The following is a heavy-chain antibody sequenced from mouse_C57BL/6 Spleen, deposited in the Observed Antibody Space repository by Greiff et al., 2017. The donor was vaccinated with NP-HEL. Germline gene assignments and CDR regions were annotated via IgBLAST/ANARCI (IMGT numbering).Heavy chain of an antibody. CDR3: ARSSYGWYFEV. V-gene: IGHV5-17*01. D-gene: IGHD1-1*01. CDR2: ISSGSSTI. J-gene: IGHJ1*03. Sequence: EVKLVESGGGLVKPGGSLKLSCAASGFTFSDYGMHWVRQAPEKGLEWVAYISSGSSTIYYADTVKGRFTITRDNAKNTLFLQMTSLRSEDTAVYYCARSSYGWYFEVWGTGTTVTVSS. CDR1: GFTFSDYG.